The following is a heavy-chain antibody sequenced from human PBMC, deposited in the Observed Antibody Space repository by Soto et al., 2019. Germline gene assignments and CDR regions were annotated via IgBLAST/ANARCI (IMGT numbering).Heavy chain of an antibody. Sequence: EVQLLESGGGLVQPGGSLRLSCAASGFTFSSYAMSWVRQAPGKGLEWVSAISGSCGSTYYADSVKGRFTISRDNSKNTLYLQMNSLRAEDTAVYYCAKCGSSWSYYYYGMDVWGQGTTVTVSS. V-gene: IGHV3-23*01. CDR1: GFTFSSYA. D-gene: IGHD6-13*01. CDR3: AKCGSSWSYYYYGMDV. J-gene: IGHJ6*02. CDR2: ISGSCGST.